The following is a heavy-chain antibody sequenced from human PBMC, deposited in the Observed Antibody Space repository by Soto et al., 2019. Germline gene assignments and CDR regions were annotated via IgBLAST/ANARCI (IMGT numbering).Heavy chain of an antibody. V-gene: IGHV3-23*01. CDR2: ISGSGGGT. Sequence: PGGSLRLSCAASGFTFSSYAMSWVRQAPGKGLEWASAISGSGGGTYYADSVKGRFTISRDNSKNTLYLQMNSLRAEGTAVYYCSLDYFDYWGQGTLVTVSS. J-gene: IGHJ4*02. CDR1: GFTFSSYA. CDR3: SLDYFDY.